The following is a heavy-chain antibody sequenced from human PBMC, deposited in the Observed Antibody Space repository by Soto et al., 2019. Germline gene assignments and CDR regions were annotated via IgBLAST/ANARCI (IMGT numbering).Heavy chain of an antibody. Sequence: SETLSLTCTVSGGSISSYYWSWIRQPPGKGLEWIGYIYYSGSTNYNPSLKSRVTISVDTSKNQFSLKLSSVTAADTAVYYCARSAVAATDWFDPWGQGTLVTVSS. CDR2: IYYSGST. J-gene: IGHJ5*02. CDR3: ARSAVAATDWFDP. CDR1: GGSISSYY. V-gene: IGHV4-59*01. D-gene: IGHD6-19*01.